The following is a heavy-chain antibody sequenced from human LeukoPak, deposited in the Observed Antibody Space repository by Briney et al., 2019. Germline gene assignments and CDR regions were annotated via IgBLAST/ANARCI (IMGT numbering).Heavy chain of an antibody. J-gene: IGHJ4*02. CDR2: IYYSGST. D-gene: IGHD3-9*01. V-gene: IGHV4-31*02. CDR3: ARDRTGYYIFDY. CDR1: GGSISSGGYY. Sequence: SETLFLTCNVSGGSISSGGYYWSWIRQHPGKGLEWIGYIYYSGSTYYNPSLKSRVTISVDTSKNQFSLELNSVTAADTAVYYCARDRTGYYIFDYWGRGTLVTVSS.